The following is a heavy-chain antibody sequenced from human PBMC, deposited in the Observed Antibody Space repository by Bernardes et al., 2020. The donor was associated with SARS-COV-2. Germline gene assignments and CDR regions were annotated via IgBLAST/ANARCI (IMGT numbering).Heavy chain of an antibody. J-gene: IGHJ4*02. CDR2: ISGSGGST. V-gene: IGHV3-23*01. CDR3: AKAGGDIWTGYYISGLGQDDY. Sequence: GGSLRLSCAASGFTFSSYAMSWVRQAPGKGLEWVSAISGSGGSTYYADSVKGRFTISRDNSKNTLYLQMNSLRAEDTAVYYCAKAGGDIWTGYYISGLGQDDYWGQGTLVTVSS. CDR1: GFTFSSYA. D-gene: IGHD3-9*01.